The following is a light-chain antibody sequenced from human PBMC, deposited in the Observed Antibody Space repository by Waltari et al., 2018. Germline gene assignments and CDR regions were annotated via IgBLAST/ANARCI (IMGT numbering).Light chain of an antibody. CDR2: ASS. V-gene: IGKV1-8*01. J-gene: IGKJ1*01. CDR3: QQYYSYPVT. CDR1: QGVGSY. Sequence: AIRLTQSPSSLAASTGDRVPITCRASQGVGSYLAWYQQKSGRAPKLLLYASSSLEAEVPSRFGGSGSGTDFTLTISCLQSEDFASYFCQQYYSYPVTFGQGTRV.